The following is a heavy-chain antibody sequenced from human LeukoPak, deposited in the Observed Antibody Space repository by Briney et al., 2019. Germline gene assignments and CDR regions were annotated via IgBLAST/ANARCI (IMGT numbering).Heavy chain of an antibody. CDR1: GFTFSSYS. D-gene: IGHD5-18*01. CDR3: ARPYSLFVHYMDV. J-gene: IGHJ6*03. Sequence: PGGSLRLSCAASGFTFSSYSMSWVRQAPGKGLEWVASMSVDSDYIYYADSVKGRFTISRDNAKNSLYLQMDSLRAEDTAVFYCARPYSLFVHYMDVWGKGATVTVSS. CDR2: MSVDSDYI. V-gene: IGHV3-21*01.